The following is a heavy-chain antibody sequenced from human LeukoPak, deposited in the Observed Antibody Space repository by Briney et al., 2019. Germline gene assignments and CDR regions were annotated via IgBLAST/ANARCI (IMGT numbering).Heavy chain of an antibody. CDR1: GGSISSYY. V-gene: IGHV4-59*01. Sequence: PSETLSLTCTVSGGSISSYYWSWIRQPPGKGLEWFGFIYYSGSTNYNPSLKSRVTISVDTSKNQFSLKLSSVTAADTAVYYCARTYGSGPEDLNWFDPWGQGTLVTVSS. CDR2: IYYSGST. J-gene: IGHJ5*02. CDR3: ARTYGSGPEDLNWFDP. D-gene: IGHD3-10*01.